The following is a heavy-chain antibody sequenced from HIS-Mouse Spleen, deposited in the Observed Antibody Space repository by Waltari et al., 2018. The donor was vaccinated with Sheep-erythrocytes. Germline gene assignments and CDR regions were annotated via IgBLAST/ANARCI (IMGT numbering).Heavy chain of an antibody. D-gene: IGHD2-15*01. Sequence: QVQLQQWGAGLLKPSETLSLTCAVYGGSFSGYYWSWIRQPPGKGLEWIGEINNSGSTNYNPSLKSRVTISVDTSKNQFSLKLSSVTAADTAVYYCARGYGGNTRGAFDIWGQGTMVTVSS. CDR3: ARGYGGNTRGAFDI. CDR1: GGSFSGYY. J-gene: IGHJ3*02. V-gene: IGHV4-34*01. CDR2: INNSGST.